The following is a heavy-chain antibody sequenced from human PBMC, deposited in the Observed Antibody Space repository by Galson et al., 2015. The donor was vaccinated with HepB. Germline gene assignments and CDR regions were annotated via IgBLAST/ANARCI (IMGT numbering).Heavy chain of an antibody. CDR3: AKDRGYCSGGTCYWDF. CDR1: GFTYRTYA. V-gene: IGHV3-23*01. D-gene: IGHD2-15*01. J-gene: IGHJ4*02. CDR2: ISASGGRI. Sequence: SLRLSCAASGFTYRTYAMGWVRQAPGQGLEWVSSISASGGRIYNAASVKGRFTISRDNSKTTLYLQMNSLRAEDTAVYYCAKDRGYCSGGTCYWDFWGQGTLVTVSS.